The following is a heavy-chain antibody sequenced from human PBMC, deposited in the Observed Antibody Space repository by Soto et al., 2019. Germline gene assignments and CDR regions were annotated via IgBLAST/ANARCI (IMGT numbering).Heavy chain of an antibody. J-gene: IGHJ4*02. CDR2: ISYDGSYQ. Sequence: QVQLVESGGGVVQPGTSLRLSCEASGFAFNKFGMHWVRQAPGKGLEWVAFISYDGSYQYYADSVQGRLTITRDNSMNTLNMHLNSLRREDTAVYYCAKGGEVGGVLGDHWGQGTLGTVSS. CDR1: GFAFNKFG. V-gene: IGHV3-30*18. D-gene: IGHD1-26*01. CDR3: AKGGEVGGVLGDH.